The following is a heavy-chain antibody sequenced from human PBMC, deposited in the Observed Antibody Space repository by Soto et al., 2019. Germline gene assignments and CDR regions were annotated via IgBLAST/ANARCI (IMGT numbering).Heavy chain of an antibody. V-gene: IGHV4-59*08. Sequence: SETLSLTCSVSGGSITTYHWTWIRQSPGKGLEWIGYVYYRGSSTYNPSLKSRVTISIDTSTNQFSLKLTSVTAAETAVYYCARQQPYYYYMDVWGKGTTVTVSS. J-gene: IGHJ6*03. CDR3: ARQQPYYYYMDV. CDR1: GGSITTYH. CDR2: VYYRGSS.